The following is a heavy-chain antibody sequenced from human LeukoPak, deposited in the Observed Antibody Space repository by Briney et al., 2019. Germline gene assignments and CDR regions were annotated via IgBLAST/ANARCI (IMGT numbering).Heavy chain of an antibody. D-gene: IGHD6-19*01. CDR3: ARESAVAGPFDY. CDR2: ISSNGGST. CDR1: GFTFSSYA. J-gene: IGHJ4*02. V-gene: IGHV3-64*01. Sequence: GGSLRLSCAVSGFTFSSYAMHWVRQAPGKGLEYVSAISSNGGSTYYANSVKGRFTISRDNSENTLYLQMGSLRAEDMAVFYCARESAVAGPFDYWGQGTLVTVSS.